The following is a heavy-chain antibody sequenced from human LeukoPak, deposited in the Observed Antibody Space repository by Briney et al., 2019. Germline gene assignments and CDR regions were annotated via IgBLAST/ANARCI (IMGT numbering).Heavy chain of an antibody. V-gene: IGHV3-53*01. D-gene: IGHD3-16*02. CDR2: IFSNDNT. CDR1: GFTVTNNY. CDR3: AKARSRWDAFDI. J-gene: IGHJ3*02. Sequence: PGGSLRLSCAASGFTVTNNYMCWVRQAPGKGLEWVSVIFSNDNTYHADSVKGRFTISRDTSKNTLYLQMNSLRAEDTAVYYCAKARSRWDAFDIWGQGTMVTVSS.